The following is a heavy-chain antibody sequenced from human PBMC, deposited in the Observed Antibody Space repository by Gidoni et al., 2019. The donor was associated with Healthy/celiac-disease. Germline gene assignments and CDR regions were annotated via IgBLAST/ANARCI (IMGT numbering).Heavy chain of an antibody. Sequence: QVQLQQSGPGLVQPSQTLSLTCAISGDSVSSNSAAWNWIRQSPSRGLEWLGRTYYRSKWYNDYAVSVKSRITINPDTSKNQFSLQLNSVTPEDTAVYYCARDGYSSSWTYYYYGMDVWGQGTTVTVSS. J-gene: IGHJ6*02. CDR1: GDSVSSNSAA. CDR3: ARDGYSSSWTYYYYGMDV. CDR2: TYYRSKWYN. V-gene: IGHV6-1*01. D-gene: IGHD6-13*01.